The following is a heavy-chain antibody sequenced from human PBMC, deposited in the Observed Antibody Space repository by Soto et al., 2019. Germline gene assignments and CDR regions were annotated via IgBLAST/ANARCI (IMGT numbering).Heavy chain of an antibody. J-gene: IGHJ5*02. CDR1: GGSISSYY. Sequence: SETLSLTYTVSGGSISSYYWSWIRQPPGKGLEWIGYIYYSGITNYNPSLKSRVTISVDTSKNQFSLKLSSVTAADTAVYYCARNQNWFDPWGQGTLVTVSS. CDR2: IYYSGIT. D-gene: IGHD2-2*01. CDR3: ARNQNWFDP. V-gene: IGHV4-59*01.